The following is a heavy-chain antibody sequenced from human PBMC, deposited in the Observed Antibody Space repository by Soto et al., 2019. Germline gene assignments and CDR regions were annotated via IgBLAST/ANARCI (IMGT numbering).Heavy chain of an antibody. J-gene: IGHJ4*02. CDR2: SSAYNGNT. Sequence: QVQLVQSGAEVKKPGASVKVSCKASGYTFTSYGISWVRQAPGQGLEWLGWSSAYNGNTNYAQKLQGKVTMTTDTSTSTAYMELRSLTSDDTAVYYCARDRITTSYHYCSGSYYDYWGQGTLVTVSS. CDR1: GYTFTSYG. D-gene: IGHD3-10*01. V-gene: IGHV1-18*01. CDR3: ARDRITTSYHYCSGSYYDY.